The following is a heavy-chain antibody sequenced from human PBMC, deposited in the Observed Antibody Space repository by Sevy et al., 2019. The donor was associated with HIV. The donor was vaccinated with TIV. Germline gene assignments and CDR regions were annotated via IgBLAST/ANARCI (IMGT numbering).Heavy chain of an antibody. CDR2: IYYSGST. CDR1: GGSVSSGNYY. Sequence: SETLSLTCTVSGGSVSSGNYYWSWIRQPPGKGLEWIGYIYYSGSTNYHPSLESRVTISIDTSKNQFSLKLRSVTAADTAVYYCARDNFGYGNYFDYWGQGTLVTVSS. V-gene: IGHV4-61*01. D-gene: IGHD5-18*01. J-gene: IGHJ4*02. CDR3: ARDNFGYGNYFDY.